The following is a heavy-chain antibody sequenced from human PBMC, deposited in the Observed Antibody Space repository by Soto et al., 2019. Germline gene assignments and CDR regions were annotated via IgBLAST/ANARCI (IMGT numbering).Heavy chain of an antibody. CDR1: GGSISNYY. Sequence: SETLSLTCTVSGGSISNYYWSWIRQPPGKGLEWIGYIYYSGSTNYNPSLKSRVTISVDTSKNQFSLKLSSVTAADTAVYYCARHYGDYFDYWGQGTLVTVSS. J-gene: IGHJ4*02. CDR3: ARHYGDYFDY. CDR2: IYYSGST. D-gene: IGHD4-17*01. V-gene: IGHV4-59*08.